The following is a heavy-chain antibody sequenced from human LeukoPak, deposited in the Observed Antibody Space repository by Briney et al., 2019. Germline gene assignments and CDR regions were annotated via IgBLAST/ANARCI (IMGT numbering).Heavy chain of an antibody. J-gene: IGHJ4*02. Sequence: GGPLRLSCAASGFTFSSYSMNWVRQAPGKGLEWVSSISSSSSYIYYADSVKGRFTISRDNAKNSLYLQMNSLRAEDTAVYYCARDSDSSGYYSHWGQGTLVTVSS. V-gene: IGHV3-21*01. CDR2: ISSSSSYI. CDR3: ARDSDSSGYYSH. CDR1: GFTFSSYS. D-gene: IGHD3-22*01.